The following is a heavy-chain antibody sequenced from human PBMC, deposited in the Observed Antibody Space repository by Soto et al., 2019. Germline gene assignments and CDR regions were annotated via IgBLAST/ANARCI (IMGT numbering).Heavy chain of an antibody. Sequence: GASVKVSCKASGYIFINYYIXWVRQAPGHGLEWMGRIIPILGIANYAQKFQGGVTITADKSTSTAYMELSSLRSEDTAVYYCARSKAKLGYCSSTSCFHALDIWGQGTMVTVSS. J-gene: IGHJ3*02. CDR3: ARSKAKLGYCSSTSCFHALDI. V-gene: IGHV1-69*02. CDR2: IIPILGIA. CDR1: GYIFINYY. D-gene: IGHD2-2*01.